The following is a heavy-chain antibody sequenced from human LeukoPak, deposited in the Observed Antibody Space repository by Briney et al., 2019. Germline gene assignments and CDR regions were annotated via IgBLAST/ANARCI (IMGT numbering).Heavy chain of an antibody. J-gene: IGHJ4*02. Sequence: GGSLRLSCAASGFIFSNYAMYWVRQAPGKGLESVAAISTKGGSTSYADSVKGRMTISRDDSKNTLFLQMGSLTTDDMGLYFCARDRSGAFDYWGQGTLVTVSS. CDR1: GFIFSNYA. CDR2: ISTKGGST. D-gene: IGHD6-19*01. V-gene: IGHV3-64*02. CDR3: ARDRSGAFDY.